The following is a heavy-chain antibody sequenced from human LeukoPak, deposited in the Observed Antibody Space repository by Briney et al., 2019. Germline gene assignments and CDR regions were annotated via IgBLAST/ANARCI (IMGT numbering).Heavy chain of an antibody. CDR2: IGGRGGST. V-gene: IGHV3-23*01. CDR3: GKEGGA. CDR1: GFRFSDFT. J-gene: IGHJ5*02. D-gene: IGHD3-16*01. Sequence: PGGSLRLSCAASGFRFSDFTMTWVRQAPGKGPEWVSAIGGRGGSTYYADSLGGRFTISRDNSKDMLYLQMNSLKVEDTATYYCGKEGGAWGQGTKGTVSS.